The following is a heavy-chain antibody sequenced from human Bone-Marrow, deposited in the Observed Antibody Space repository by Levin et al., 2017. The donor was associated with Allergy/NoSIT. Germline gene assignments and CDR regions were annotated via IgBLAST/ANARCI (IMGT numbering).Heavy chain of an antibody. CDR2: IIPYSGDT. Sequence: ASVKVSCKASGFTFTSYAFSWLRQAPGQGLEWMGWIIPYSGDTNYVQNFQERVTMTTDTSKNTAYMELRSLRSDDAAVYYCARVGSGSRRSAFDVWGQGTMVTVSS. V-gene: IGHV1-18*01. CDR3: ARVGSGSRRSAFDV. D-gene: IGHD1-26*01. CDR1: GFTFTSYA. J-gene: IGHJ3*01.